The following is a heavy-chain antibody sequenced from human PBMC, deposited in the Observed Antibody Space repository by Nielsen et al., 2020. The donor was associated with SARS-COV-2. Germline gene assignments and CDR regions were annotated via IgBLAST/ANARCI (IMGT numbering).Heavy chain of an antibody. J-gene: IGHJ6*02. V-gene: IGHV4-39*02. CDR2: NYYSGST. D-gene: IGHD3-9*01. Sequence: SETLSLTCTVSGDSISSRGNYWAWIRQSPGKRLEWIGSNYYSGSTHYNPSLKSRVAISVDTSKSQFSLKVTSVTAADTAVYYCAREDYDILTRTYGMDVWGQGTTVTVSS. CDR1: GDSISSRGNY. CDR3: AREDYDILTRTYGMDV.